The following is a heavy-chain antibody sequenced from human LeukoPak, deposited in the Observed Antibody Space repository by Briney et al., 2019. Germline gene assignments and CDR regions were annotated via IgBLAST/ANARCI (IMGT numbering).Heavy chain of an antibody. J-gene: IGHJ4*02. Sequence: SETLSLICTVSGGSVSSGSYSWSWIRQPPGKGLEWIGCVYYSGSTNYNPSLKSRVTISVDTSKNQFSLKLSSVTAADTAVYYCARAASYSGSSKDFDYWGQGTLVTVSS. CDR2: VYYSGST. CDR1: GGSVSSGSYS. V-gene: IGHV4-61*01. CDR3: ARAASYSGSSKDFDY. D-gene: IGHD1-26*01.